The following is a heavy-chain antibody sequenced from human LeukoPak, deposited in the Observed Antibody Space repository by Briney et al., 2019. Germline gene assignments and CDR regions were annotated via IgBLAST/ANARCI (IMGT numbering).Heavy chain of an antibody. Sequence: EASVKVSCKASGYTFTSYGISWVRQAPRQGLEWMGCISADNGDTNYAQNLQGRVTMTTDTSTSTAYMELRSLRSDDSAVYYCARTEIAVAGTGGDYYYYYGMDVWGQGTTVTVSS. CDR2: ISADNGDT. CDR1: GYTFTSYG. V-gene: IGHV1-18*01. D-gene: IGHD6-13*01. J-gene: IGHJ6*02. CDR3: ARTEIAVAGTGGDYYYYYGMDV.